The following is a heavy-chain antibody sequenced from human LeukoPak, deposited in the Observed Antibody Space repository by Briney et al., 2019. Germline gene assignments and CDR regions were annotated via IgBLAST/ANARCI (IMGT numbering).Heavy chain of an antibody. CDR1: GYSFTTYW. J-gene: IGHJ4*02. D-gene: IGHD1-1*01. CDR3: ARHLLGVRYNWNDMDY. Sequence: GESLKISCKGSGYSFTTYWIGWVRQMPGKGLEWMGIIYPGDSDSRYSPSFQGQVTMSADKSTSTAYLQWSSLKASDTAMYYCARHLLGVRYNWNDMDYWGQGTLVTVSS. V-gene: IGHV5-51*01. CDR2: IYPGDSDS.